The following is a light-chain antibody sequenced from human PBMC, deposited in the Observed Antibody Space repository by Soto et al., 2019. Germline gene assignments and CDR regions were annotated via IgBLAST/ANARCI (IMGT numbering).Light chain of an antibody. CDR1: QYIDKW. J-gene: IGKJ1*01. V-gene: IGKV1-5*01. Sequence: DIQMTQSPSTLSASVGDRVTITCRASQYIDKWLAWYRQKPGKAPKVLIYDASRLQTGVPSRFSGSVSGTEFNLTISSLQPDDLGTYYCQQYYISSWTFGQGTKVHFK. CDR3: QQYYISSWT. CDR2: DAS.